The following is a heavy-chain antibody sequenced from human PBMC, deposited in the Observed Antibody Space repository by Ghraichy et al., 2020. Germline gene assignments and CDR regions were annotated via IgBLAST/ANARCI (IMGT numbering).Heavy chain of an antibody. CDR2: ISGSGGST. D-gene: IGHD6-19*01. CDR1: RFSFNSYA. CDR3: AKDGGSGWYERYFQH. J-gene: IGHJ1*01. V-gene: IGHV3-23*01. Sequence: GGSLRLSCAASRFSFNSYAMSWVRQAPGKGLEWVSGISGSGGSTYYADSVKGRFTISRDNSKNTLYLQMNSLRAEDTAVYYCAKDGGSGWYERYFQHWGQGTLVTVSS.